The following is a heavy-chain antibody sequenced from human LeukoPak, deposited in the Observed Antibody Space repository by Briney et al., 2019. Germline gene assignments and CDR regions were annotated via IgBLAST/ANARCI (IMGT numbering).Heavy chain of an antibody. J-gene: IGHJ4*02. CDR1: GFTFSSYA. CDR3: ARDGWNTYDKDY. D-gene: IGHD3-22*01. V-gene: IGHV3-30*04. Sequence: GGSLRLSCAASGFTFSSYAMHWVRQAPGKGPEWVAVISYDGSNKYYAGSVKGRFTISRDNSKNTLYLQMNSLRAEDTAVYYCARDGWNTYDKDYWGQGTLVTVSS. CDR2: ISYDGSNK.